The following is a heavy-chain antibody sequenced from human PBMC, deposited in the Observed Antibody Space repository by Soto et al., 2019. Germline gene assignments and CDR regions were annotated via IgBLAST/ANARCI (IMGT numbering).Heavy chain of an antibody. CDR1: GGSISSYY. V-gene: IGHV4-59*01. CDR3: ARKKLISSPSCYIDY. CDR2: IYYSGST. Sequence: SSETLSLTCTVSGGSISSYYWSWIRQPPGKGLEWIGYIYYSGSTNYNPSLKSRVTISVDTSKNQFSLKLSSVTAADTAVYYCARKKLISSPSCYIDYWGQGTLFTVSS. D-gene: IGHD2-2*02. J-gene: IGHJ4*02.